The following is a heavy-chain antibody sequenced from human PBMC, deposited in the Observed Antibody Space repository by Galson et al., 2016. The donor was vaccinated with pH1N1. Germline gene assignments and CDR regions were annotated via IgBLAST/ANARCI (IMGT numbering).Heavy chain of an antibody. CDR2: IIPIFGTT. V-gene: IGHV1-69*13. D-gene: IGHD4/OR15-4a*01. CDR1: GGTFGSYG. J-gene: IGHJ6*02. Sequence: SVKVSCKASGGTFGSYGINWVRQAPGQGLEWMGGIIPIFGTTNHAQRFQGRVTITADESTSPAYMELSSLRSDDTAVYSCAKEGGEVNGDNFHFGLDVWGPGTAVTVSS. CDR3: AKEGGEVNGDNFHFGLDV.